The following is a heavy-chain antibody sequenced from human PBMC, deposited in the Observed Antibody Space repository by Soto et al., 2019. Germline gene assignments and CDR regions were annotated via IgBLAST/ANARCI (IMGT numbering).Heavy chain of an antibody. Sequence: PSETLSLTCAVYGGSFSGYYWSWIRQPPGKGLEWIGEINHSGSTNYNPSLKSRVTISVDTSKNQFSLKLSSVTAADTAVYYCARACGGDCYYYDFEIWGQGTIVNVSS. CDR1: GGSFSGYY. V-gene: IGHV4-34*01. CDR2: INHSGST. D-gene: IGHD2-21*02. J-gene: IGHJ3*02. CDR3: ARACGGDCYYYDFEI.